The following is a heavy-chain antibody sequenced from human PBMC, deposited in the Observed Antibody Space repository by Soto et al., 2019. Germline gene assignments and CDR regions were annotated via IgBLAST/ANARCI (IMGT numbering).Heavy chain of an antibody. D-gene: IGHD2-2*01. CDR3: ARGRRKTGPQLLFPDGFDP. Sequence: PSETLSLTCTVSGGSISSGGYYWSWIRQHPGKGLEWIGYIYYSGSTYYNPSLKSRVTISVDTSKNQFSLKLSSVTAADTAVYYCARGRRKTGPQLLFPDGFDPWGQGTPVTAS. CDR2: IYYSGST. CDR1: GGSISSGGYY. V-gene: IGHV4-31*03. J-gene: IGHJ5*02.